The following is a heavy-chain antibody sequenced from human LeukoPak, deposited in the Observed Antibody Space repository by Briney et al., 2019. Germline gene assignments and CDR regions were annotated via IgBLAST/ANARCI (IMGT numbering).Heavy chain of an antibody. CDR3: ARLVVSGWYLGHDAFDI. CDR1: GGSFSGYY. V-gene: IGHV4-34*01. D-gene: IGHD6-19*01. Sequence: SETLSLTCAVYGGSFSGYYWSWIRQPPGKGLEWIGEINHSGSTNYNPSLKSRVTISVDTSKNQFSLKPSSVTAADTAVYYCARLVVSGWYLGHDAFDIWGQGTMVTVSS. CDR2: INHSGST. J-gene: IGHJ3*02.